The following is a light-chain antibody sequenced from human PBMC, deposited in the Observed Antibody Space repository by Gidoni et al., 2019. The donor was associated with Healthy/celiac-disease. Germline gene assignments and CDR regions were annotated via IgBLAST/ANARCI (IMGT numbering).Light chain of an antibody. V-gene: IGLV3-21*04. CDR1: NIGSKS. CDR2: YDS. J-gene: IGLJ2*01. Sequence: SYLLTQPPSLSVAPGKTARITRGGNNIGSKSVHWYQQKPGPAPVLVIYYDSDRPSGIPERFSGSNSGNTATLTISRVEAGDEADYYCQVWDSSSDHLVVFGGGTKLTVL. CDR3: QVWDSSSDHLVV.